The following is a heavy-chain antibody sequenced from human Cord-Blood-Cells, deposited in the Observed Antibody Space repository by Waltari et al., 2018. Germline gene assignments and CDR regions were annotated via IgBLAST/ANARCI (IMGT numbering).Heavy chain of an antibody. CDR2: IYYSGST. CDR3: ARESGASV. Sequence: QVQLQESGPGLVKPSETLSLTCTVSGGSISRYYWSWIRQPPGKGLEWIGYIYYSGSTNYNPSLKSRVTISVDTSKNQFSLKLSSVTAADTAVYYCARESGASVWGQGTLVTVSS. V-gene: IGHV4-59*01. D-gene: IGHD3-10*01. J-gene: IGHJ4*02. CDR1: GGSISRYY.